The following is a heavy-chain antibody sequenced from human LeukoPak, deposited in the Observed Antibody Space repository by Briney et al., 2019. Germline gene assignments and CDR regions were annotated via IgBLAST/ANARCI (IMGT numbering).Heavy chain of an antibody. Sequence: GGSLRLSCAASGFAFSSFAMNWVRQAPGKGLEWVSAISGSGGSTYYADSVKGRFTISRDNSKNTVYLQMNSLRAEDTAVYYCAKDTSMVRGVTPNYWGQGTLVTVSS. J-gene: IGHJ4*02. D-gene: IGHD3-10*01. CDR1: GFAFSSFA. CDR3: AKDTSMVRGVTPNY. V-gene: IGHV3-23*01. CDR2: ISGSGGST.